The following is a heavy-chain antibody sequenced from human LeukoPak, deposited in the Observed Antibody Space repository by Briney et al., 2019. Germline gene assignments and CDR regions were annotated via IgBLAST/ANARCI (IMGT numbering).Heavy chain of an antibody. CDR2: ISGSGGST. V-gene: IGHV3-23*01. CDR1: GFTFSVFW. J-gene: IGHJ4*02. D-gene: IGHD3-10*01. CDR3: VHTMVRGASAPDY. Sequence: PGGSLRLSCAASGFTFSVFWMHWVRQAPGKGLEWVSAISGSGGSTYYADSVKGRFTISRDNSKNTLYLQMNSLRAEDTAVYYCVHTMVRGASAPDYWGQGTLVTVSS.